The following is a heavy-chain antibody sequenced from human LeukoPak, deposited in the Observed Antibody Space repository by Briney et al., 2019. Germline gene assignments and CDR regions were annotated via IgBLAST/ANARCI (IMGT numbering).Heavy chain of an antibody. D-gene: IGHD4-17*01. CDR2: IRYDGSNK. Sequence: GGSLRLSCAASGFTFSSYGMHWVRQAPGKGLEWVAFIRYDGSNKYYADSVKGRFTISRDNSKNTLYLQINSLRAEDTAVYYCAKGITVTYSYYFDYWGQGTLVTVSS. V-gene: IGHV3-30*02. CDR3: AKGITVTYSYYFDY. J-gene: IGHJ4*02. CDR1: GFTFSSYG.